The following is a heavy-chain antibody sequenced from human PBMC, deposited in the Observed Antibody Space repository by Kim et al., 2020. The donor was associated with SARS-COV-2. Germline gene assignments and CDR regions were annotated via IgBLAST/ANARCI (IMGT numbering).Heavy chain of an antibody. CDR2: T. Sequence: TTYHPALKSRVAISIDTSNNQFSLKVNSVTAADMAVYYCARSTGNLYGLDSWGQGTLVTVSS. CDR3: ARSTGNLYGLDS. D-gene: IGHD2-8*01. V-gene: IGHV4-59*12. J-gene: IGHJ4*02.